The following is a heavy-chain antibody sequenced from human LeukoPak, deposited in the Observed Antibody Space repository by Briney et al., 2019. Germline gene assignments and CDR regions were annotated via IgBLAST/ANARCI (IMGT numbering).Heavy chain of an antibody. CDR3: ARDTYYYGSGSSPIDY. J-gene: IGHJ4*02. Sequence: GGSLRLSCAASGFTFSSYAMHWVRQAPGKGLEWVAVISYDGSNKYYADSVKGRFTISRDNSKITLYLQMNSLRAEDTAVYYCARDTYYYGSGSSPIDYWGQGTLVTVSS. D-gene: IGHD3-10*01. CDR2: ISYDGSNK. V-gene: IGHV3-30*04. CDR1: GFTFSSYA.